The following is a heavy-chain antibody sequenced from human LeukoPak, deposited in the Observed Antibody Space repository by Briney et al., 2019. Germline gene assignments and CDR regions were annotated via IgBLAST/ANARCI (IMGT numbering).Heavy chain of an antibody. D-gene: IGHD2-21*02. Sequence: PSETLSLTCAVYGGSFSGYYWSRIRQPPGKGLEWIGEINHSGSTNYNPSLKSRVTISVDTSKNQFSLKLSSVTAADTAVYYCARGATQAYCGGDCPNFDYWGQGTLVTVSS. J-gene: IGHJ4*02. CDR2: INHSGST. CDR1: GGSFSGYY. V-gene: IGHV4-34*01. CDR3: ARGATQAYCGGDCPNFDY.